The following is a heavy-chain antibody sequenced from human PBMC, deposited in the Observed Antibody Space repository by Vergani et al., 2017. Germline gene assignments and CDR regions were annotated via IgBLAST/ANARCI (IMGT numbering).Heavy chain of an antibody. CDR2: IKSDGSIT. D-gene: IGHD5-24*01. Sequence: EVQLVESGGGLIHPGGSLRLSCEGSGFSFSGYWMHWVRQSPEKGLVWVSRIKSDGSITNYADSVKGRFTISRDNAKNTLYLQMNSLRGEDTAVYYCAKEGGTVREGYSPGYWGQGTPVTVSS. V-gene: IGHV3-74*01. J-gene: IGHJ4*02. CDR3: AKEGGTVREGYSPGY. CDR1: GFSFSGYW.